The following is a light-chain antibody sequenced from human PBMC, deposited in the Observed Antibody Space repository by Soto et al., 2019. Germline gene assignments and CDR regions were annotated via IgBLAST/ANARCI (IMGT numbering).Light chain of an antibody. CDR2: EVS. V-gene: IGLV2-14*01. CDR3: SSYTSSSTLVV. J-gene: IGLJ2*01. CDR1: SSDVGGYNY. Sequence: QSALTQPASVSGSPGQSITISCTGTSSDVGGYNYVSWYQQHPGKAPKLMNYEVSNRTSGVSNRFSGSKSGNTASLTISGLQAEDEADYSCSSYTSSSTLVVFGGGTKLTVL.